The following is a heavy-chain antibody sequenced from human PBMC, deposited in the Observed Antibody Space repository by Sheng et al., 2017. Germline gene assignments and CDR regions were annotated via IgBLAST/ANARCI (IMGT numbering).Heavy chain of an antibody. CDR2: IIPIFGTA. Sequence: QVQLVQSGAEVKKPGSSVKVSCKASGGTFSSYAISWVRQAPGQGLEWMGGIIPIFGTANYAQKFQGRVTITTDESTSTAYMELSSLRSEDTAVYYCASCLLRYCSSTSCYALYYYYYYMDVWGKGTTVTVSS. CDR1: GGTFSSYA. J-gene: IGHJ6*03. V-gene: IGHV1-69*05. CDR3: ASCLLRYCSSTSCYALYYYYYYMDV. D-gene: IGHD2-2*01.